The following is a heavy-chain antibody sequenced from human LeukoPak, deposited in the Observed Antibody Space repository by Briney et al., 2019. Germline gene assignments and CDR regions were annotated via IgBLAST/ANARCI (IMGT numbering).Heavy chain of an antibody. D-gene: IGHD3-22*01. J-gene: IGHJ6*02. Sequence: GGSLRLSCAASGFTFSSYGMHWVRQAPGKGLEWVAVIWYDGSNKYYADSVKGRFTISGDNSKNTLYLQMNSLRAEDTAVYYCARDGNYYDSSGYYYGDYYYYGMDVWGQGTTVTVSS. CDR2: IWYDGSNK. CDR1: GFTFSSYG. CDR3: ARDGNYYDSSGYYYGDYYYYGMDV. V-gene: IGHV3-33*01.